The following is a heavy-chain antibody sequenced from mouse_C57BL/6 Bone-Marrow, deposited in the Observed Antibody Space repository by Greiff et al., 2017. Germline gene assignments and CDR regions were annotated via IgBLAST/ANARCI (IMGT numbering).Heavy chain of an antibody. J-gene: IGHJ1*03. CDR2: IYPRSGNT. CDR3: ARLGPHYYGSSWYFDV. CDR1: DYTFTSYG. Sequence: QVQLQQSGAELARPGASVKLSCKASDYTFTSYGISWVKQRTGQGLEWIGEIYPRSGNTYYNEKFKGKATLTADKSSSTAYMELRSLTSEDSAVYFCARLGPHYYGSSWYFDVWSTGTTVTVSS. V-gene: IGHV1-81*01. D-gene: IGHD1-1*01.